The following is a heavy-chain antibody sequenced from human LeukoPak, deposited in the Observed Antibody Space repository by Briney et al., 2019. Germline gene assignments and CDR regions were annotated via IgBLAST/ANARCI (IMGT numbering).Heavy chain of an antibody. CDR1: GGSISSYY. D-gene: IGHD3-10*01. J-gene: IGHJ5*02. Sequence: PSETLSLTCTVSGGSISSYYWSWIRQPPGKGLEWIGYIYYSGSTNYNPSLKSRVTISVDTSKNQFSLKLNSVTAADTAVYYCARVMGITMVRLNNWFDPWGQGTLVTVPS. CDR3: ARVMGITMVRLNNWFDP. CDR2: IYYSGST. V-gene: IGHV4-59*01.